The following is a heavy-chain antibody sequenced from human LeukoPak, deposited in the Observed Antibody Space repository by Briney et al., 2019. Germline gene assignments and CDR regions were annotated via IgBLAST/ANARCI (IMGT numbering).Heavy chain of an antibody. CDR3: AKDATASPYFHWFDN. CDR2: ISSGDRT. Sequence: GGSLRLSCAASGFTFSSYAMNWVRQAPGKGPEWAAGISSGDRTFHAESVKGRFTISRDKSKDTLYLQMNSLRAEDTAVYYCAKDATASPYFHWFDNWGQGTQVIVSS. CDR1: GFTFSSYA. V-gene: IGHV3-23*01. J-gene: IGHJ4*02. D-gene: IGHD3-9*01.